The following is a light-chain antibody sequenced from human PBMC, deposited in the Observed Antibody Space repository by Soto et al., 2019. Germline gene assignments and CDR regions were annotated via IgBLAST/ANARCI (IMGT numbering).Light chain of an antibody. CDR1: ESVRSY. Sequence: ETVLTQSPATLSLSPGERATLSCRASESVRSYLSWYQQKPGQAPRLLICDASKRVTGIPARFSGSGSGTDFTLTINRLEPEDFAVYYCQDYGTSWTFGQGTKVDIK. CDR3: QDYGTSWT. V-gene: IGKV3-11*01. CDR2: DAS. J-gene: IGKJ1*01.